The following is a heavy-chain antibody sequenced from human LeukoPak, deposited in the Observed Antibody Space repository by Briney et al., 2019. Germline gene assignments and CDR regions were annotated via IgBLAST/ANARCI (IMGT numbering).Heavy chain of an antibody. CDR3: ARGYYGSGSYFRR. CDR2: IYYSGST. D-gene: IGHD3-10*01. CDR1: GGSISSYY. J-gene: IGHJ4*02. Sequence: SETLSLTCTVSGGSISSYYWSWIRQPPGKGLEWIGYIYYSGSTNYNPSLKSRVTISVDTFKNQFSLKLSSATAADTAVYYCARGYYGSGSYFRRWGQGTLVTVSS. V-gene: IGHV4-59*01.